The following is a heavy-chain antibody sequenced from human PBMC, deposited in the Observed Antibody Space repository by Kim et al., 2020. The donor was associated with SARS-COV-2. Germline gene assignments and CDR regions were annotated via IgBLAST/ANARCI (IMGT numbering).Heavy chain of an antibody. D-gene: IGHD6-13*01. J-gene: IGHJ4*01. CDR3: ASPRGSTWFYFDD. V-gene: IGHV3-23*01. Sequence: SADTVRGRFPISRDNYMNTQYLQMNSLRAEDTAVYYCASPRGSTWFYFDDWGHGTLVTVSS.